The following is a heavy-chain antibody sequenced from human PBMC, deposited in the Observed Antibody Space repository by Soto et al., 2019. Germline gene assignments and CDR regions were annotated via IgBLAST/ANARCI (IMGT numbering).Heavy chain of an antibody. V-gene: IGHV4-61*01. Sequence: QVQLQESGPGLVKPSETLSLTCTVSGGSVSSGSYYWSWIRQPPGKGLEWIGYIYYSGSTNYNPSLKSRVTISVDTSKNQFSLKLSSVTAADTAVYYCARAPGYYYDSSGYYYAEYFQHWGQGTLVTVSS. CDR3: ARAPGYYYDSSGYYYAEYFQH. J-gene: IGHJ1*01. CDR2: IYYSGST. D-gene: IGHD3-22*01. CDR1: GGSVSSGSYY.